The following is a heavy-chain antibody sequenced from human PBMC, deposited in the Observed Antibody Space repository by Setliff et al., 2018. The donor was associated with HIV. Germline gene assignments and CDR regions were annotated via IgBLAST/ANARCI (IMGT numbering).Heavy chain of an antibody. V-gene: IGHV3-7*01. J-gene: IGHJ4*02. D-gene: IGHD3-16*01. CDR3: ARDFGSHFFDY. CDR1: GFAFSSSA. CDR2: IKQDGSEK. Sequence: ETLRLSCAASGFAFSSSAMSWVRQAPGKGLEWVANIKQDGSEKYYVDSVKGRFTISRDNAKNSLYLQMNSLRAEDTAVYYCARDFGSHFFDYWGQGTLVTVSS.